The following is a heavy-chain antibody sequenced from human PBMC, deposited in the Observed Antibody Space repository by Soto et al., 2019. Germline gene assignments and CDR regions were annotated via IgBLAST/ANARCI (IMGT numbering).Heavy chain of an antibody. Sequence: GGSLRLSCVASGFTLSTYAMSWVRQAPGKGLEWVSGITGSGGSTYYADSVKGRFTISRDNAKNSLYLQMNSLRAEDTAVYFCARDLRELAYCTGGNLDYWGQGTLVTVSS. CDR1: GFTLSTYA. V-gene: IGHV3-23*01. CDR2: ITGSGGST. J-gene: IGHJ4*02. CDR3: ARDLRELAYCTGGNLDY. D-gene: IGHD2-8*02.